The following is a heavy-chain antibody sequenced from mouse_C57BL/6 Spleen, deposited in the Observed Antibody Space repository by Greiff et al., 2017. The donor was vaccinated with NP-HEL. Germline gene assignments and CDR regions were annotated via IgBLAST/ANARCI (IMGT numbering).Heavy chain of an antibody. CDR3: ASPPNYYGSSYFDY. CDR1: GYTFTDYY. Sequence: VKLVESGPELVKPGASVKISCKASGYTFTDYYINWVKQRPGQGLEWIGWLFPGCGSTYSNEKFKGKATLTVEQYSSSAYMLLSSLTSEDSAVYFCASPPNYYGSSYFDYWGQGTTLTVSS. CDR2: LFPGCGST. D-gene: IGHD1-1*01. V-gene: IGHV1-75*01. J-gene: IGHJ2*01.